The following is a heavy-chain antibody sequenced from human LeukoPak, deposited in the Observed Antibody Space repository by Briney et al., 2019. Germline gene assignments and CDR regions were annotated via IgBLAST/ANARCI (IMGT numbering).Heavy chain of an antibody. V-gene: IGHV3-20*04. CDR3: ARRLMGGFTVWYFDL. J-gene: IGHJ2*01. D-gene: IGHD2-15*01. Sequence: GGSLRLSCEGSGFTFDDYGISWVRHVPGKGLQWVSGINWNGAATGHGDSVKGRFTVSRDNAKNSLYLEMNSLRVEDTGFYYCARRLMGGFTVWYFDLWGRGTLVTVSS. CDR2: INWNGAAT. CDR1: GFTFDDYG.